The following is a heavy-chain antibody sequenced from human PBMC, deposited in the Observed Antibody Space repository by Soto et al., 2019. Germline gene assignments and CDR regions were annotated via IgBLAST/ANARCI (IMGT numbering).Heavy chain of an antibody. Sequence: SETLSLTCTVSGGSINNYYWSWIRQPPGKGLEWIGYSYYSGRTSYNPSLKSRVTISVDTSKNQFSLKLSSVTAADTAVYYCARTDGVVVTAALDYWGQGTLVTVSS. CDR1: GGSINNYY. D-gene: IGHD2-21*02. V-gene: IGHV4-59*08. CDR3: ARTDGVVVTAALDY. J-gene: IGHJ4*02. CDR2: SYYSGRT.